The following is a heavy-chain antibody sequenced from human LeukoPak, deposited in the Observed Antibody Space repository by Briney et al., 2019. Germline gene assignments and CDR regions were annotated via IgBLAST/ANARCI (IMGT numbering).Heavy chain of an antibody. CDR3: ARDPIVGATNAFDI. J-gene: IGHJ3*02. Sequence: GASVKVSCKASGGTFISYAISWVRQAPGQGLEWMGGIIPIFGTANYAQKFQGRVTITAGESTSTAYMELSSLRSEDTAVYYCARDPIVGATNAFDIWGQGTMVTVSS. CDR2: IIPIFGTA. CDR1: GGTFISYA. V-gene: IGHV1-69*13. D-gene: IGHD1-26*01.